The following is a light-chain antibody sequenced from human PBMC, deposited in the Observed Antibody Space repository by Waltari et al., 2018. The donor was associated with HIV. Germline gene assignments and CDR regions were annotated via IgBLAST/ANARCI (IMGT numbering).Light chain of an antibody. CDR3: QSYDSRLSEGV. V-gene: IGLV1-40*01. J-gene: IGLJ2*01. CDR2: GNP. Sequence: QSVLTQPPSVSGAPGQRVTISCTGNSSNLGAGYDVHWYQQFPGTGPKLLIFGNPNRPAGVPDRVTGSKSGTSAPLAIVGVRAEDEADYYCQSYDSRLSEGVFGGGTKLTVL. CDR1: SSNLGAGYD.